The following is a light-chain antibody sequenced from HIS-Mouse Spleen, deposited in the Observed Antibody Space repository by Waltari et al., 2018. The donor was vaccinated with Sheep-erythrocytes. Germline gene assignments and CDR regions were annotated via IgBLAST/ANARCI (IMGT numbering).Light chain of an antibody. CDR1: ISDVGSYNL. J-gene: IGLJ3*02. Sequence: QSALTQPASVSGSPGQSITISCTGTISDVGSYNLVSWYQQHPGKAPKLMIYEGSKRPSGVSNRFSGSKSGNTASLTISGLQAEDEADYYFCSYAGSSTPWVFGGGTKLTVL. V-gene: IGLV2-23*01. CDR2: EGS. CDR3: CSYAGSSTPWV.